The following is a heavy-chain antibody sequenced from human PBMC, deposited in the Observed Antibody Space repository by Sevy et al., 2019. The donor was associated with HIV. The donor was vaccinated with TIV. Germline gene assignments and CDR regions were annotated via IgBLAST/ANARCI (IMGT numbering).Heavy chain of an antibody. V-gene: IGHV1-46*01. D-gene: IGHD2-21*02. CDR2: INPSGGST. Sequence: ASVKVSCKASGYTFTSYYMHWVRQAPGQGLEWMGIINPSGGSTSYAQKFQGRVTMTRDTSTSTVYMELSSLRSEDTAVYYCAREGVVVTATTYYYYYYGMDVWGQGTTVTVSS. CDR3: AREGVVVTATTYYYYYYGMDV. J-gene: IGHJ6*02. CDR1: GYTFTSYY.